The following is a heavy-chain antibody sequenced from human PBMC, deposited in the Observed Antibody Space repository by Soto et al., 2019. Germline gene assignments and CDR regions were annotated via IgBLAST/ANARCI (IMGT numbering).Heavy chain of an antibody. CDR3: ARDLRYYDFWSGYDY. J-gene: IGHJ4*02. Sequence: ASVKVSCKASGYTFTSYGISWVRQAPGQGLEWMGWISAYNGSTNYAQKLQGRVTMTTDTSTSTAYLELRSLRSDDTAVYYCARDLRYYDFWSGYDYWGQGTLVTVSS. CDR2: ISAYNGST. D-gene: IGHD3-3*01. CDR1: GYTFTSYG. V-gene: IGHV1-18*01.